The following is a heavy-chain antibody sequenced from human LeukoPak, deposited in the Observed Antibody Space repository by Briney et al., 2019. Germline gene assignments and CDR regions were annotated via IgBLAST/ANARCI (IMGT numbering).Heavy chain of an antibody. CDR1: GFTSSSYG. V-gene: IGHV3-23*01. Sequence: PGGSLRLSCAASGFTSSSYGMHWVRQAPGKGLEWVSGISGNGGDTNYADSVKGRFTISRDNSKNTLYLQMNSLRAEDTAVYYCAKGTFLTDRYYFDYWGQGTLVTVSS. J-gene: IGHJ4*02. CDR2: ISGNGGDT. CDR3: AKGTFLTDRYYFDY. D-gene: IGHD7-27*01.